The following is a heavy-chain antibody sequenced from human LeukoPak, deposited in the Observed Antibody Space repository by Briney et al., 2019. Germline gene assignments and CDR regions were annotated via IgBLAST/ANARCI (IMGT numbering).Heavy chain of an antibody. V-gene: IGHV1-8*01. CDR2: MNPNSGNT. D-gene: IGHD6-13*01. J-gene: IGHJ4*02. Sequence: ASVKVSCKASGYTFTSYDINWVRQATGQGLEWMGWMNPNSGNTGYAQKFQGRVTMTRNTSISTAYMELSSLRSEDTAVHYCARGQLAAAGTSSGYWGQGTLVTVSS. CDR1: GYTFTSYD. CDR3: ARGQLAAAGTSSGY.